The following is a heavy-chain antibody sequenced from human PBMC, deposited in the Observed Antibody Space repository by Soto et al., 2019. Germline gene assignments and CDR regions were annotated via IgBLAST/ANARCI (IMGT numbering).Heavy chain of an antibody. V-gene: IGHV3-11*01. Sequence: QVQLVESGGGLVKAGGSLTLTCAASGFTFNDYYMYWIRQAPGKGLEWVSYITSSGSATYYADSVRGRFSISRDNAKNSVYLQMNSLTAEDTAVYYCARRDYFDYWGQGTLVTVAS. CDR1: GFTFNDYY. CDR3: ARRDYFDY. J-gene: IGHJ4*02. CDR2: ITSSGSAT.